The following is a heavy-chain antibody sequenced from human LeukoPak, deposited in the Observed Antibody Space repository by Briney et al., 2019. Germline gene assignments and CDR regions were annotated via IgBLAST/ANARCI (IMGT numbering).Heavy chain of an antibody. CDR1: GDSVSNDTVA. D-gene: IGHD5-18*01. CDR3: ARLRRYIKQATSGMDV. Sequence: SQTLSLTCAISGDSVSNDTVAWSWIRQSPSRGLEWLGRTYYRSEWYYDYAISVKSRMTIDLETSKNRFSLHLNSVTPDDTAVYYCARLRRYIKQATSGMDVWGQGTTVTVSS. J-gene: IGHJ6*02. V-gene: IGHV6-1*01. CDR2: TYYRSEWYY.